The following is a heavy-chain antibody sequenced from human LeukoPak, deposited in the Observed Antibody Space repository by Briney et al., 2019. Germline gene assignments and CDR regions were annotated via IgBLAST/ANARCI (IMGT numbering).Heavy chain of an antibody. CDR2: ISYDGSNK. J-gene: IGHJ4*02. D-gene: IGHD5-18*01. Sequence: PGGPLRLSCAASGFTFSSYGMHWVRQAPGKGLEWVAVISYDGSNKYYADSVKGRFTISRDNSKNSLYLQMNSLRAEDTAVYYCAKDTYSGYSFDYWGQGTLVTVSS. CDR3: AKDTYSGYSFDY. V-gene: IGHV3-30*18. CDR1: GFTFSSYG.